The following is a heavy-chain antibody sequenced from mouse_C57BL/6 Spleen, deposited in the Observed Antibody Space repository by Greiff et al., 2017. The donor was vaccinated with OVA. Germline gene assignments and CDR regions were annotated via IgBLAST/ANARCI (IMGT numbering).Heavy chain of an antibody. J-gene: IGHJ2*01. D-gene: IGHD2-4*01. CDR1: GFTFSDYY. Sequence: DVHLVESEGGLVQPGSSMKLSCTASGFTFSDYYMAWVRQVPEKGLEWVANINYDGSSTYYLDSLKSRFIISRDNAKNILYLQMSSLKSEDTATYYCAREVYYDYDDYFDYWGQGTTLTVSS. V-gene: IGHV5-16*01. CDR2: INYDGSST. CDR3: AREVYYDYDDYFDY.